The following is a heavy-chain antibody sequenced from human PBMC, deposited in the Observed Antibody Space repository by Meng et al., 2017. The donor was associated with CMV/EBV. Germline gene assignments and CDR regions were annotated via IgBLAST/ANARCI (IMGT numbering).Heavy chain of an antibody. J-gene: IGHJ4*02. CDR2: IYYSGNT. D-gene: IGHD6-13*01. CDR1: GGSISNYY. Sequence: ESLKISCPVSGGSISNYYWSWIRQPPGKGLEWIGYIYYSGNTDYNPSLKSRVTISLDTSKNQFSLKLSSVTAADTAIYYCARSEQLLVYLYWGQGTLVTVSS. V-gene: IGHV4-59*01. CDR3: ARSEQLLVYLY.